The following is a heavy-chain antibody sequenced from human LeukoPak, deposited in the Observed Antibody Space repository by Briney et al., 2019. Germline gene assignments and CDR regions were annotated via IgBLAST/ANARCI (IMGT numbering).Heavy chain of an antibody. CDR3: AKDVNWGLVLGYFDY. J-gene: IGHJ4*02. CDR2: ISGSGGST. V-gene: IGHV3-23*01. Sequence: PGGSLRLSCAASGFTFSSYAMSWVRQAPGKGLEWVSAISGSGGSTYYADSVKGRFTISRDNSKNTLYLHMNSLRAEDTAIFYCAKDVNWGLVLGYFDYWGQGTLVTVSS. D-gene: IGHD7-27*01. CDR1: GFTFSSYA.